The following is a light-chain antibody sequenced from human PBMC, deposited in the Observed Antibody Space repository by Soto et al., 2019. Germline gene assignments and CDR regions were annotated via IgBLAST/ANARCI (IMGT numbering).Light chain of an antibody. V-gene: IGKV3-20*01. CDR1: HSVSSSY. J-gene: IGKJ5*01. CDR3: QQYGSSPPIT. CDR2: GAS. Sequence: EIVLTQSPGTLSLSPGERATLSCRASHSVSSSYLAWYQQKPGQAPRLLIYGASSRATGIPDRFSGSGSVTDFTLTISRLEPEDCAVYYCQQYGSSPPITFGQGTLLEIK.